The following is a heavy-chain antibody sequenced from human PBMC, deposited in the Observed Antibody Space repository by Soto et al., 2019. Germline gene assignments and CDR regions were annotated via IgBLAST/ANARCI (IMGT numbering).Heavy chain of an antibody. CDR2: IDPSDSYT. J-gene: IGHJ6*02. Sequence: GESLKISCKGSGYSFTSYWISWVRQMPGKGLEWMGRIDPSDSYTNYSPSFQGHVTISADKSISTAYLQWSSLKASDTAMYYCASLGCYGCDYYGMDVWGQGTTVTVSS. CDR3: ASLGCYGCDYYGMDV. V-gene: IGHV5-10-1*01. D-gene: IGHD4-17*01. CDR1: GYSFTSYW.